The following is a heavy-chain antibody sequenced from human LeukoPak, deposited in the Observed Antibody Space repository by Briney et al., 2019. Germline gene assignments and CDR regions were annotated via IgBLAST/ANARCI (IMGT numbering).Heavy chain of an antibody. J-gene: IGHJ2*01. CDR1: GGSFSGYY. CDR2: INHSGST. V-gene: IGHV4-34*01. Sequence: SETLSLTCAVYGGSFSGYYWSWIRQPPGKGLEWIGEINHSGSTNYNPSLKSRVTISVDTSKNQFSLKLSSVTAADTAVYYCARLLRWLGYFDLWGRGTLVSVSS. CDR3: ARLLRWLGYFDL. D-gene: IGHD4-23*01.